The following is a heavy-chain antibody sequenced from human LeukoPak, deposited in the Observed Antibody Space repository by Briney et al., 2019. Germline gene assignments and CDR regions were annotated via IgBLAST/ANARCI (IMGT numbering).Heavy chain of an antibody. D-gene: IGHD6-13*01. CDR1: GFTFDDYG. V-gene: IGHV3-20*04. J-gene: IGHJ6*03. Sequence: GGSLRLSCAASGFTFDDYGMSWVRQAPGKGPEWVSGINWNGGSTGYADSVKGRFTISRDSAKNSLYLEMNSLRAEDTAFYYCARDIGIVAASYYYYYMDVWGKGTTVTVSS. CDR2: INWNGGST. CDR3: ARDIGIVAASYYYYYMDV.